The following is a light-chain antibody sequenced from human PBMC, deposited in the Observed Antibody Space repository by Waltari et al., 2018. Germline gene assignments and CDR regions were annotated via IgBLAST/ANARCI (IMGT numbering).Light chain of an antibody. V-gene: IGKV3-20*01. CDR3: QHYVRLPAT. Sequence: EIALTQSPGSLSSSPGERVTLPCRASQSVSRALAWYQQKPGQAPRLLIFGASNRATGIPDRFSGSGSGTDFSLTISRLEPEDFAVYYCQHYVRLPATFGRGTKVEIK. CDR1: QSVSRA. CDR2: GAS. J-gene: IGKJ1*01.